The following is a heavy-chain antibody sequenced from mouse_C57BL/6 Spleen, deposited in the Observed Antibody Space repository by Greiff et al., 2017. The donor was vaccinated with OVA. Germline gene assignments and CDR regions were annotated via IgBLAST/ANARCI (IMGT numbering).Heavy chain of an antibody. D-gene: IGHD2-1*01. CDR3: ASPSTMVTEGWYFDV. Sequence: QVQLKESGPGLVQPSQSLSITCTVSGFSLTSYGVHWVRQSPGKGLEWLGVIWSGGSTDYNAAFISRLSISKDNSKSQVFFKMNSLQADDTAIYYCASPSTMVTEGWYFDVWGTGTTVTVSS. J-gene: IGHJ1*03. V-gene: IGHV2-2*01. CDR2: IWSGGST. CDR1: GFSLTSYG.